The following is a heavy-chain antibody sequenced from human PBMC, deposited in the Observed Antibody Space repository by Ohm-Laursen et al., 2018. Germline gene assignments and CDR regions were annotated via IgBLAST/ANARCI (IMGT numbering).Heavy chain of an antibody. D-gene: IGHD4-17*01. CDR1: GGSVSGYY. J-gene: IGHJ4*02. Sequence: GTLSLTCTVSGGSVSGYYWGWIRQPPGKGLEWIGNIHYSGNTNYNPSLKSRVTISVDTSKNQFSLKLSSVTAADTAVYYCASQMYGDYFDYWGQGTLVTVSS. V-gene: IGHV4-59*08. CDR3: ASQMYGDYFDY. CDR2: IHYSGNT.